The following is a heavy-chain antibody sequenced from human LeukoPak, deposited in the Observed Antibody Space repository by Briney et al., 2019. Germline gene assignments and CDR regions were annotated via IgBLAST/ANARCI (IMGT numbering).Heavy chain of an antibody. CDR1: GFTFSKDG. CDR3: ATSYDMGWLIGY. Sequence: GGSVRLSCAASGFTFSKDGMHWVRQVPGQGLEWVANIKQDGSEKFYVASVKGRFTISRDNGKSSLYLQMNSLRAEDTALYYCATSYDMGWLIGYWGQGTLVTVSS. J-gene: IGHJ4*02. V-gene: IGHV3-7*03. CDR2: IKQDGSEK. D-gene: IGHD3/OR15-3a*01.